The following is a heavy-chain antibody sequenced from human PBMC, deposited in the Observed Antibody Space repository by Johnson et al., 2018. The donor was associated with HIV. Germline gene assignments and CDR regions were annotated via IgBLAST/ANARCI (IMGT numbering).Heavy chain of an antibody. Sequence: QVQLVESGGGVVQPGRSQRLSCAASGFPFRDSAMHWVRQAPGKGMEWVAVILFDGVYKHYAESVKGRFTISRDNGKNTLYLQMNSLKSEDTAVYYCTTDRVGSGSHDAFDIWGQGTMVTVSS. J-gene: IGHJ3*02. CDR3: TTDRVGSGSHDAFDI. CDR1: GFPFRDSA. V-gene: IGHV3-30-3*01. D-gene: IGHD1-26*01. CDR2: ILFDGVYK.